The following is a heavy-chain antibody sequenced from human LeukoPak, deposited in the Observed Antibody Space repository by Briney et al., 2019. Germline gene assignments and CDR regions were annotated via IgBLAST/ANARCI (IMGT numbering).Heavy chain of an antibody. CDR3: AREGYYGSSGYYNYYYYYYMDV. V-gene: IGHV3-21*01. D-gene: IGHD3-22*01. CDR1: GFTFSSYS. CDR2: ISSSSSYI. Sequence: GGSLRLSCAASGFTFSSYSMNWVRQAPGKGLEWVSSISSSSSYIYYADSVKGRFTISRDNAKNSLYLQMNSLRAEDTAVYYCAREGYYGSSGYYNYYYYYYMDVWGKGTTVTVSS. J-gene: IGHJ6*03.